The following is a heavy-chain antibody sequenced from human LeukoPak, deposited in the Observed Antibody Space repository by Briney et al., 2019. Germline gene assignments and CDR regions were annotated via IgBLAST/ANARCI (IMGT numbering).Heavy chain of an antibody. V-gene: IGHV1-3*04. J-gene: IGHJ4*02. CDR2: INTGNGNT. Sequence: ASVKVSCKASGYTFTSYAMHWVRQAPGQRLERMVWINTGNGNTKYSQEFQGRVTLTRDTSASTAYMELRSLRSDDTAVYYCARGAGIAAAGGSFDYWGQGTLVTVSS. D-gene: IGHD6-13*01. CDR3: ARGAGIAAAGGSFDY. CDR1: GYTFTSYA.